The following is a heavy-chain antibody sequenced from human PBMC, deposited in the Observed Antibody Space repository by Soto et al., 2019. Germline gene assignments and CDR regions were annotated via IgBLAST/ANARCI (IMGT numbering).Heavy chain of an antibody. CDR2: ISGSGTNT. V-gene: IGHV3-23*01. D-gene: IGHD1-26*01. CDR1: GFTFSSYA. CDR3: AKCSFGGSYYFPFDY. J-gene: IGHJ4*02. Sequence: RLSCAASGFTFSSYAMSWVRQAPGKGLEWVSSISGSGTNTYYADSVRGRFTISSDNSKNTLYLQMNSLRVEDTAVYYCAKCSFGGSYYFPFDYWGQGTLVTVSS.